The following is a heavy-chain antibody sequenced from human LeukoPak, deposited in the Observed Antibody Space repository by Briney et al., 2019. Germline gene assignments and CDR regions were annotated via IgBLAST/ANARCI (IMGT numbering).Heavy chain of an antibody. V-gene: IGHV4-34*01. J-gene: IGHJ4*02. CDR1: GGSFSGYY. D-gene: IGHD3-10*01. CDR2: INHSGST. CDR3: ARTTSGSYPDY. Sequence: SETLSLTCAVYGGSFSGYYWSWIRQPPGKGLEWIGEINHSGSTNYNPPLKSRVTISVDTSKNQFSLKLSSVTAADTAVYYCARTTSGSYPDYWGRGTLVTVSS.